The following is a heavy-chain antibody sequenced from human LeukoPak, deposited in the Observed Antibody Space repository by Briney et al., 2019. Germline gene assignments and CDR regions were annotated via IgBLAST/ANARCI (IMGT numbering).Heavy chain of an antibody. D-gene: IGHD3-22*01. CDR1: GFTFSSYG. Sequence: GGSLRLSCAASGFTFSSYGMHWVRQAPGKGLEWVAVIWYDGSNKYYADPVKGRFTISRDNSKNTLYLQMNSLRAEDTAVYYCARGHGGYYYGRAFDIWGQGTMVTVSS. V-gene: IGHV3-33*01. J-gene: IGHJ3*02. CDR3: ARGHGGYYYGRAFDI. CDR2: IWYDGSNK.